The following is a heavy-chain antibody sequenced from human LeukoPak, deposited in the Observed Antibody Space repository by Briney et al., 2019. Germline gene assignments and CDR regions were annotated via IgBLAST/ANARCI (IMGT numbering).Heavy chain of an antibody. CDR1: GGSISSYY. CDR3: ARNYGDYYYGMDV. D-gene: IGHD4-17*01. CDR2: IYYSGNT. Sequence: SETLSLTCTVSGGSISSYYWSWIRQPPGKKLEWIGYIYYSGNTNYNPSLKSRVTMSVDTSKNQFSLKLSSVTAADTAVYYCARNYGDYYYGMDVWGQGTTVTVSS. V-gene: IGHV4-59*12. J-gene: IGHJ6*02.